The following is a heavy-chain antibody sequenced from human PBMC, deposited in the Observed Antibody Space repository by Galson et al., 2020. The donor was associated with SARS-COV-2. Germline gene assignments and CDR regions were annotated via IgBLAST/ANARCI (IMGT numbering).Heavy chain of an antibody. CDR2: IYYSGST. J-gene: IGHJ4*02. CDR1: GGSISTTSYY. CDR3: AREENFFLVVTATRMCYFDY. V-gene: IGHV4-39*02. D-gene: IGHD2-21*02. Sequence: SETLSLTYTVSGGSISTTSYYWGWIRQPPGKGLEWIGNIYYSGSTYYNPSLKSRVTISVDRPNNQISLKLSSVTAADTAVYYCAREENFFLVVTATRMCYFDYWGRGTLATVSS.